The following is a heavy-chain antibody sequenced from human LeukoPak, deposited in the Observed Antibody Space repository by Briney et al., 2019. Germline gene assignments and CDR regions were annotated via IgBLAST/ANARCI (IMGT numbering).Heavy chain of an antibody. CDR1: GFTFSGSA. CDR2: IRSKANSYAT. J-gene: IGHJ5*02. CDR3: TRHVARVVVPAARAGFDP. D-gene: IGHD2-2*01. Sequence: GGSLRLSCAASGFTFSGSAMHWVRPASGKGLEWVGRIRSKANSYATAYAASVKGRFTISRDDSKNTAYLQMNSLKTEDTAVYYCTRHVARVVVPAARAGFDPWGQGTLVTVSS. V-gene: IGHV3-73*01.